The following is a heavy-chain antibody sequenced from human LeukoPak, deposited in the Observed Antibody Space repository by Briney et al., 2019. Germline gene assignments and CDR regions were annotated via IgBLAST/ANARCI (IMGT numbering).Heavy chain of an antibody. Sequence: PGRSLRLSCAASGFTFSSYGMHWVRQAPGKGLEWVSVIYSGGSTYYADSVKGRFTISRDNSKNTLYLQMNSLRAEDTAVYYCARHDYGDSHNSDYWGQGTLVTVSS. CDR1: GFTFSSYG. D-gene: IGHD4-17*01. V-gene: IGHV3-66*04. CDR3: ARHDYGDSHNSDY. J-gene: IGHJ4*02. CDR2: IYSGGST.